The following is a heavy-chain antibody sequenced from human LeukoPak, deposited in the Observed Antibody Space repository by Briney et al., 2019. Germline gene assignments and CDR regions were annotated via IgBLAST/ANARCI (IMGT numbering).Heavy chain of an antibody. CDR2: IRPASKTI. V-gene: IGHV3-48*04. Sequence: GGSLRLSCAASVITFSDDSMNWVRQAPGGGLEWVAYIRPASKTIKYADSVKGRFTIPRDNAKKSLYLQMKSLRAENTAVYYCARDPYYSNHLDFLGQGTLVTVSS. CDR1: VITFSDDS. J-gene: IGHJ4*02. D-gene: IGHD4-11*01. CDR3: ARDPYYSNHLDF.